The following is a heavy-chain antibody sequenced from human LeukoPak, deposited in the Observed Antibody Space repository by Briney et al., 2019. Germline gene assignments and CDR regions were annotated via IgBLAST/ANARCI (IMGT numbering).Heavy chain of an antibody. J-gene: IGHJ4*02. V-gene: IGHV3-15*07. CDR3: TTADSSGRFLIDY. CDR2: IKSKTDGGTA. CDR1: GFAFTNAW. D-gene: IGHD3-22*01. Sequence: GGSLRLSCAASGFAFTNAWMNWVRQAPGKGLEWVGRIKSKTDGGTADYAAPVKGRFTISRDDSKNTLYLQMNSLKTEDTAVYYCTTADSSGRFLIDYWGQGALVTVSS.